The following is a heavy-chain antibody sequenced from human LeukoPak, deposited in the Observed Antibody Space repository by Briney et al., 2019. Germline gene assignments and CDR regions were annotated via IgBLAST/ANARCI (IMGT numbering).Heavy chain of an antibody. Sequence: GGSLRLSCAASGFTFSTYSMNRVRQAPGKGLEWVSSISSRSVYIYYADSVKGRFTISRDNAKNSLYLQMNSLRAEDTAVYYCARDPPFIIGTTFFDYWGQGTLVTVSS. D-gene: IGHD1-20*01. CDR1: GFTFSTYS. CDR3: ARDPPFIIGTTFFDY. J-gene: IGHJ4*02. CDR2: ISSRSVYI. V-gene: IGHV3-21*01.